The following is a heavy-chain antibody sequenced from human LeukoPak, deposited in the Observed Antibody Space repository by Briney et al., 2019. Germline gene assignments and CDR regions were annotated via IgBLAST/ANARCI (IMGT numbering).Heavy chain of an antibody. CDR2: IYPGDSDT. V-gene: IGHV5-51*01. J-gene: IGHJ4*02. CDR1: GYSFTSYW. D-gene: IGHD2-15*01. Sequence: GESLQISCKGSGYSFTSYWIGWVRQLPGKGLEWMGIIYPGDSDTRYSPSFQGQVTISADKSISTAYLQWSSLKASDTAMYYCARQPRYCSGGSCSYYFDYWGQGTLVTVSS. CDR3: ARQPRYCSGGSCSYYFDY.